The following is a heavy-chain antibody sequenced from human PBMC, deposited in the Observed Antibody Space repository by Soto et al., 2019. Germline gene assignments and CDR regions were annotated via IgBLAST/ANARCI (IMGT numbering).Heavy chain of an antibody. J-gene: IGHJ5*02. D-gene: IGHD3-10*01. Sequence: QVQLQESGPGLVKPSGTLSLTCAVSGDSITNNNWWTWVRQSPGKGLEWIGEMHHSGSTDYNPSLRSRVTISVDTSKNQFSLNVSSVTAADSAVYYCARTSGGTYSFDPWGQGTLVTVSS. CDR2: MHHSGST. CDR1: GDSITNNNW. V-gene: IGHV4-4*02. CDR3: ARTSGGTYSFDP.